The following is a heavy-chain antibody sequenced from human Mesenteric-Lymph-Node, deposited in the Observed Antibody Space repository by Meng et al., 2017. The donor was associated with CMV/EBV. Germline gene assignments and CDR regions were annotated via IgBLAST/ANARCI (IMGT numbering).Heavy chain of an antibody. Sequence: GESLKISCAASGFTFEDYGMSWVRQAPGKGLEWVSSIFWNGGVPGYSDSVRGRFTISRDNAQKSLYLQMNSLRAEDTAVYYCATLKGYGMDVWGQGTTVTVSS. V-gene: IGHV3-20*04. CDR3: ATLKGYGMDV. CDR2: IFWNGGVP. CDR1: GFTFEDYG. J-gene: IGHJ6*02.